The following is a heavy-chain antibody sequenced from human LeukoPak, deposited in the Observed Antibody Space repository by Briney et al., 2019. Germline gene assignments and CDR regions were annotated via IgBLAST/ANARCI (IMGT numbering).Heavy chain of an antibody. V-gene: IGHV4-39*07. CDR1: GGSISSSSYY. D-gene: IGHD3-10*01. CDR3: ARVDSHYGTGYYFDY. J-gene: IGHJ4*02. CDR2: IYYSGST. Sequence: SETLSLTCTVSGGSISSSSYYWGWIRQPPGKGLEWIGSIYYSGSTYYNPSLKSRVTISVDTSKNQFSLKLSSVTAADTAVYYCARVDSHYGTGYYFDYWGQGTLVTASS.